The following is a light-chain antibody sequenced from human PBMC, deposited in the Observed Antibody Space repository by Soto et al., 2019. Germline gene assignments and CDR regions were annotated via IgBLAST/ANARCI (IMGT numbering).Light chain of an antibody. J-gene: IGLJ2*01. Sequence: QSALTHPPSVSGSPGQSITISCTGTSSDVGGYDYVSWYQQHPGKAPKLMIYEVSNRRPGVSDRFSGSKSGNTASLTISGLQAGDEADYYCSSYTSITTLVFGGGTKVTVL. V-gene: IGLV2-14*01. CDR3: SSYTSITTLV. CDR2: EVS. CDR1: SSDVGGYDY.